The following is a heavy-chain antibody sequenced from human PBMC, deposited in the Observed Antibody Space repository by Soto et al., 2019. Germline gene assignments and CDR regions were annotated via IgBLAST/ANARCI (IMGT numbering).Heavy chain of an antibody. CDR1: GFSFSSYA. Sequence: EVQLLESGGGLGQPGGSLRLSCAASGFSFSSYAMTWVRQAPGRGLEWVSAISGSGSPTYYADSVKGRFTISRDNSKNPLDLQMNRLRADDTAVYSWARDMSGGTSTYDYGMDVWGQGTTVTVSS. CDR2: ISGSGSPT. D-gene: IGHD3-10*02. V-gene: IGHV3-23*01. J-gene: IGHJ6*02. CDR3: ARDMSGGTSTYDYGMDV.